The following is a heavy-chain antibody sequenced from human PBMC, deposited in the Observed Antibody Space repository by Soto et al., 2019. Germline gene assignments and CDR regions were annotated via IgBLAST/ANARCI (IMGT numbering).Heavy chain of an antibody. CDR2: ISYDGSNK. J-gene: IGHJ4*02. Sequence: QVQLVESGGGVVQPGRSLRLSCAASGFTFSSYAMHWVRQAPGKGLEWVAVISYDGSNKYYADSVKGRFTISRDNSKNPLYLQMNSLRAEETAVYYCARSASSGWYNLALNSWGQGTLVTVSS. D-gene: IGHD6-19*01. V-gene: IGHV3-30-3*01. CDR1: GFTFSSYA. CDR3: ARSASSGWYNLALNS.